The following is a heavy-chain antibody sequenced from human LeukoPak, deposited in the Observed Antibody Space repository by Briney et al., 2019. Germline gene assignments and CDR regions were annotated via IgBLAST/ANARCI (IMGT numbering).Heavy chain of an antibody. CDR3: CTSGGDYVGWFDP. CDR1: GYTFTSYY. D-gene: IGHD4-17*01. Sequence: ASVKVSCKASGYTFTSYYMHWVRQAPGQGLEWMGIINPGGGSTNYAQKLQGRVTMTTDTSTSTAYMELRSLRSDDTAVYYCCTSGGDYVGWFDPWGQGTLVTVSS. V-gene: IGHV1-46*01. CDR2: INPGGGST. J-gene: IGHJ5*02.